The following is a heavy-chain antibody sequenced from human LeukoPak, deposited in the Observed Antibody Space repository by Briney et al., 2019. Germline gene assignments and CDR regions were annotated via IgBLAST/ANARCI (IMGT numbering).Heavy chain of an antibody. CDR3: ARASHDYGDYSHFDY. V-gene: IGHV4-59*12. D-gene: IGHD4-17*01. J-gene: IGHJ4*02. Sequence: SETLSLTCTDSGNSISSYYWNWIRQPPGKGLEWIGEIYHSGSTNYNPSLKTRVTISVDKSKNQFSLKLSSVTAADTAVYYCARASHDYGDYSHFDYWGQGTLVTVSS. CDR1: GNSISSYY. CDR2: IYHSGST.